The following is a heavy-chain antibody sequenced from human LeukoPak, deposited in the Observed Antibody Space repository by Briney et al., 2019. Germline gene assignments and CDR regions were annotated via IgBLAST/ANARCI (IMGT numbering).Heavy chain of an antibody. CDR3: ARGGPTELDFDY. CDR1: GFILSRHW. J-gene: IGHJ4*02. V-gene: IGHV3-7*01. D-gene: IGHD1-7*01. Sequence: GGSLRLSCAASGFILSRHWMSWVRQAPGKGLEWVANIKKDGSEKYYVDSVLGRFTISKDNAENSLRLQMNSLRAEDTAVYHCARGGPTELDFDYWGQGTLVTVSS. CDR2: IKKDGSEK.